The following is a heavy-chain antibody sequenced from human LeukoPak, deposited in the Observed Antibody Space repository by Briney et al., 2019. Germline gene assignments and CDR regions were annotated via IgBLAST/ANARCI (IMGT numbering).Heavy chain of an antibody. D-gene: IGHD6-13*01. J-gene: IGHJ4*02. CDR1: GFTFSNYG. Sequence: GGSLRLSCAASGFTFSNYGMHWVRQAPGKGLEWVAVISYDGSSKYYADSVKGRFTISRDNSKNTLYLQMNSLRAEDTAVYYCAKDGLAAAGWFDYWGQGTLVTVSS. V-gene: IGHV3-30*18. CDR2: ISYDGSSK. CDR3: AKDGLAAAGWFDY.